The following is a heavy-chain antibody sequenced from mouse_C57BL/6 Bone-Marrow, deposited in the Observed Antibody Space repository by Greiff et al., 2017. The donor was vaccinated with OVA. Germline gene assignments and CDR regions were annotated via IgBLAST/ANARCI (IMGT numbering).Heavy chain of an antibody. J-gene: IGHJ1*03. V-gene: IGHV1-15*01. CDR2: IDPETGGT. Sequence: QVQLKESGAELVRPGASVTLSCKASGYTFTDYEMHWVKQTPVHGLEWIGAIDPETGGTASNQKFKGKAILTAAKSSSTAYMELRSLTSEDSAVYCCTRSRSYYGSSPYWYFDVWGTGTTVTVSS. CDR3: TRSRSYYGSSPYWYFDV. D-gene: IGHD1-1*01. CDR1: GYTFTDYE.